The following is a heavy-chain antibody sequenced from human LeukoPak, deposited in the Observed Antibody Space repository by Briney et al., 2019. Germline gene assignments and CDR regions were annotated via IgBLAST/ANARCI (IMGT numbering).Heavy chain of an antibody. Sequence: GRSLRLSCAASGFTFSRYGMHWVRQAPGKGLEWVAVIWYDGRDKYYADSVKGRFTISRDNSKNTLYLQMNSLRAEDTAVYYCARDHRTTVTVYYFDYWGQGTLVTVSS. V-gene: IGHV3-33*01. CDR1: GFTFSRYG. J-gene: IGHJ4*02. CDR3: ARDHRTTVTVYYFDY. CDR2: IWYDGRDK. D-gene: IGHD4-17*01.